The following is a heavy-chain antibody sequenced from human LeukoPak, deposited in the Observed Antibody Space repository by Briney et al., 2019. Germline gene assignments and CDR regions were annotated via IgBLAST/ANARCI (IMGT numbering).Heavy chain of an antibody. CDR3: ARALGYGSGSYYDN. D-gene: IGHD3-10*01. J-gene: IGHJ4*02. V-gene: IGHV1-2*02. Sequence: GASVKVSCKASGYTFTGYYMHWVRQAPGQGLEWMGWINPNSGGTNYAQKFQGRVTMTRDTSISTAYMELSRLRSDDTAVYYCARALGYGSGSYYDNWGQGTLVTVSS. CDR2: INPNSGGT. CDR1: GYTFTGYY.